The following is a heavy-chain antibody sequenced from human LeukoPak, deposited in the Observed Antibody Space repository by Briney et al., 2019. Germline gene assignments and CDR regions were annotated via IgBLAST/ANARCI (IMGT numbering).Heavy chain of an antibody. CDR1: GFTFSSYA. V-gene: IGHV3-23*01. CDR2: ISGSGGST. CDR3: AKGGNYYGSGEPHFADY. J-gene: IGHJ4*02. Sequence: QPGGSLRLSCAASGFTFSSYAMSWVRQAPGKGLEWVSAISGSGGSTYYADSVKGRFTISRDNSKSTLYLQMNSLRAEDTAVYYCAKGGNYYGSGEPHFADYWGQGTLVTVSS. D-gene: IGHD3-10*01.